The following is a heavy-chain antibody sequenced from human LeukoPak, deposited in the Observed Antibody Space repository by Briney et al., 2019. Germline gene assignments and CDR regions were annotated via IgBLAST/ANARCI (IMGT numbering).Heavy chain of an antibody. CDR1: GFTFSSYS. V-gene: IGHV3-48*04. CDR2: ISSSSSTI. J-gene: IGHJ3*01. D-gene: IGHD6-6*01. Sequence: QPGGSLRLSCAASGFTFSSYSMNWVRQAPGKGLEWVSYISSSSSTIYYADSVKGRFTISRDNAKNSLYLQMKSLRPEDTALYYCARDFRLDPGRDAFDLWGQGTGVVVSS. CDR3: ARDFRLDPGRDAFDL.